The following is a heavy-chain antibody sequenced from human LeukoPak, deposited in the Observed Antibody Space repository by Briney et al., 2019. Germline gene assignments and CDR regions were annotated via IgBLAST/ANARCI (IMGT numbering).Heavy chain of an antibody. CDR2: IYYSGST. CDR3: ARVVRARSDYYYYYMDV. J-gene: IGHJ6*03. V-gene: IGHV4-59*01. Sequence: SETLSLTCTVSGGSISSYYWSWIRQPPGKGLEWIGYIYYSGSTNYNPSLKSRVTISVDTSKNQFSLKLSSVTAADTAVYYCARVVRARSDYYYYYMDVWGKGTTVTVSS. D-gene: IGHD6-6*01. CDR1: GGSISSYY.